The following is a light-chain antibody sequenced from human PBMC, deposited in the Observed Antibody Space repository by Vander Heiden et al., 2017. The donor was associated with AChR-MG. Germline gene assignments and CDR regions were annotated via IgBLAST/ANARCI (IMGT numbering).Light chain of an antibody. CDR3: AAGDDSLNVRL. CDR1: TSTIGDNT. V-gene: IGLV1-44*01. Sequence: QSVLTQPPPASGTPGQRGTIPCSGGTSTIGDNTVNWYQQFPGTAPQLLIYSDSQRPSGAPDRFSASKSGTSASLAISGLQSEDEADYCCAAGDDSLNVRLFGGGTKLTVL. CDR2: SDS. J-gene: IGLJ2*01.